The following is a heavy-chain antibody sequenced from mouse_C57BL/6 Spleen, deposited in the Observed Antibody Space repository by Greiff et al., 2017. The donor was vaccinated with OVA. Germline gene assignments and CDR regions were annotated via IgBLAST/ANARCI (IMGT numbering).Heavy chain of an antibody. J-gene: IGHJ2*01. CDR3: ARSIPSFDY. CDR1: GYTFTDYY. D-gene: IGHD5-1-1*01. CDR2: IYPGSGNT. V-gene: IGHV1-76*01. Sequence: VQLQQSGAELVRPGASVKLSCKASGYTFTDYYINWVKQRPGQGLEWIARIYPGSGNTYYNEKFKGKATLTAEKSSSTAYMQLSSLTSEDSAVYFCARSIPSFDYWGQGTTLTVSS.